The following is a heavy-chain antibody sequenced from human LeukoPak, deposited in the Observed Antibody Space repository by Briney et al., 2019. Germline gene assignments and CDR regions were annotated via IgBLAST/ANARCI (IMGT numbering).Heavy chain of an antibody. V-gene: IGHV4-38-2*02. CDR1: NYSISNSLY. Sequence: SETLSLTCSGSNYSISNSLYWGWLRQPPGKGLEWIGSIYRSGSTFYNPSLKSRVTISLDTSKNQFSLKPSSVTAADTAVYFCARGTYGCYMDVWGKGTTVTVSS. D-gene: IGHD4-17*01. CDR2: IYRSGST. J-gene: IGHJ6*04. CDR3: ARGTYGCYMDV.